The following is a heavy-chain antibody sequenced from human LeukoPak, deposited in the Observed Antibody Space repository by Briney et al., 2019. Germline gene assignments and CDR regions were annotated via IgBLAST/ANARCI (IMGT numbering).Heavy chain of an antibody. CDR1: DSSITSTYY. Sequence: SETLSLTCTVSDSSITSTYYWAWFRQPPGKGLEWIATVFRLQTVRTFSNPSLGSRVTMSLDPSHNQFSLNLTSVTAADTALYFCARVLHAPYLIDSWGQGTLVTASS. CDR2: VFRLQTVRT. J-gene: IGHJ4*02. CDR3: ARVLHAPYLIDS. V-gene: IGHV4-38-2*02. D-gene: IGHD2-8*01.